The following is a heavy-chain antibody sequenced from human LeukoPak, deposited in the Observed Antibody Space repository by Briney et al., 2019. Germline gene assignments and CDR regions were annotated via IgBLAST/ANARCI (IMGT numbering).Heavy chain of an antibody. CDR1: GYSFTNSY. CDR2: INPDGGNT. Sequence: ASVKVSCKASGYSFTNSYIHWVRQAPGQVLEWMGLINPDGGNTNYAQNFQGRVTLTRDTSTSTVYMELSSLRSEDTAIYYCARIRDGYNDAYDIWGQGTVVTVPS. J-gene: IGHJ3*02. CDR3: ARIRDGYNDAYDI. D-gene: IGHD5-24*01. V-gene: IGHV1-46*01.